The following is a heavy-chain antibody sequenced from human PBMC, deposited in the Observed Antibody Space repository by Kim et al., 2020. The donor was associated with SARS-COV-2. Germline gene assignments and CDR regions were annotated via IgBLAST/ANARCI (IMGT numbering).Heavy chain of an antibody. V-gene: IGHV3-11*06. CDR3: AREGRFTRLGSLISNDYYMDV. Sequence: RFTISRDNAKNSLYLQMNSLRAEDTAVYYCAREGRFTRLGSLISNDYYMDVWGKGTTVTVSS. D-gene: IGHD3-16*01. J-gene: IGHJ6*03.